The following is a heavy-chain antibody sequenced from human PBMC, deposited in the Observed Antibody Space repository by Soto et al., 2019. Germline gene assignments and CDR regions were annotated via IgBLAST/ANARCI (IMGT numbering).Heavy chain of an antibody. Sequence: SETLSLTCTVSGGSISSSSYYWGWIRQPPGKGLEWIGSIYYSGSTYYNPSLKSRVTISVDTSKNQFSLKLSSVTAADTAVYYCARQGIVLMVYANWFDPWGQGTLVTVS. CDR1: GGSISSSSYY. J-gene: IGHJ5*02. V-gene: IGHV4-39*01. CDR3: ARQGIVLMVYANWFDP. D-gene: IGHD2-8*01. CDR2: IYYSGST.